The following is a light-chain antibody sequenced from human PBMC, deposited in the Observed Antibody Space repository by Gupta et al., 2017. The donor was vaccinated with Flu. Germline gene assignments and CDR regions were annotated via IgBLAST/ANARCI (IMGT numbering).Light chain of an antibody. V-gene: IGKV1-27*01. CDR2: GIS. CDR3: QKYNNVPWT. Sequence: GDRFTITCRASQGISSYLAWYQQRPGKVPRLLIYGISTLQSGVPSRFSGSGSATDFTLTIDSLQPEDTGTYYCQKYNNVPWTFGQGTKVEIK. J-gene: IGKJ1*01. CDR1: QGISSY.